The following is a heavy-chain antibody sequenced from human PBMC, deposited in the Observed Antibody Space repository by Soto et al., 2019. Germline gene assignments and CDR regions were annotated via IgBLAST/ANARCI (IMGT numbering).Heavy chain of an antibody. J-gene: IGHJ4*02. CDR3: ANGRPNYYGSGGGYYKAGGDY. CDR2: ISGNGANT. D-gene: IGHD3-10*01. V-gene: IGHV3-23*01. CDR1: GLTFSTYA. Sequence: EVQLLGSGGGLVQPGGSLRLSCAASGLTFSTYAMSWVRQAPGKGLEWVSSISGNGANTYYTDSVKGRFIISRDNSKNTLFLQMNSRRAEHTALYYCANGRPNYYGSGGGYYKAGGDYWGQGTLVTVSS.